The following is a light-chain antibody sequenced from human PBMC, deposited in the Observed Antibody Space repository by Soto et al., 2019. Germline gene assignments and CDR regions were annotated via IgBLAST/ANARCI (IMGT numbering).Light chain of an antibody. V-gene: IGLV7-46*01. CDR2: DTN. CDR3: LVIYSGVRV. Sequence: QAVVTQEPSLTVSPGGTVTLTCGSSTGAVTSGHYPYWFQQKPGQAPRTLIYDTNNKHPWTPARFSGSLLGGNAALTLSGAQPEDEADYYCLVIYSGVRVFGGGTKVTVL. J-gene: IGLJ2*01. CDR1: TGAVTSGHY.